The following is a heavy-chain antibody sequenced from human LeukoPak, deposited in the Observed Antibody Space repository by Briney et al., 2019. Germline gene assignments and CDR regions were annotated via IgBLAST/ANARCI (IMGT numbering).Heavy chain of an antibody. CDR2: IYYSGST. V-gene: IGHV4-61*01. Sequence: SETLSLTCTVSGGSISSGSYYWSWIRQPPGKGLEWIGYIYYSGSTNYNPSLKSRVTISVDTSKNQFSLKLSSVTAADTAVYYCARRGYGESWFDPWGQGTLVTVSS. CDR1: GGSISSGSYY. J-gene: IGHJ5*02. D-gene: IGHD4-17*01. CDR3: ARRGYGESWFDP.